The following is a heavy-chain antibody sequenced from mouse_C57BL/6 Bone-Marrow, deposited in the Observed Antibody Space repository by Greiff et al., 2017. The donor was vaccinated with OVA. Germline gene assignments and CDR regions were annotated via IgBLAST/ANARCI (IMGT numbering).Heavy chain of an antibody. Sequence: EVMLVESGGGLVKPGGSLKLSCAASGFTFSDYGMHWVRQAPEKGLVWVAYISSGSSTIYYADTVKGRFTISRDNAKNTLFLQMTSLRSEDTAMYYCARHYGSRLAWFAYWGEGTLVTVSA. CDR1: GFTFSDYG. CDR3: ARHYGSRLAWFAY. V-gene: IGHV5-17*01. J-gene: IGHJ3*01. D-gene: IGHD1-1*01. CDR2: ISSGSSTI.